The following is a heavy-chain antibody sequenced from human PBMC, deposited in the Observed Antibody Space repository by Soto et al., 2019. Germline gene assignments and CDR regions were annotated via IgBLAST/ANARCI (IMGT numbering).Heavy chain of an antibody. CDR3: ARAVAVPADFDY. J-gene: IGHJ4*02. CDR2: INAGNGNT. CDR1: GYTFTSYA. V-gene: IGHV1-3*05. D-gene: IGHD5-12*01. Sequence: QVQLVQSGAEEKKPGASVKVSCKASGYTFTSYAMHWVRQAPGQRLEWMGWINAGNGNTKYSQKFQGRVTITRDTSACSAYIELSSLRSEDTGVYYCARAVAVPADFDYWGQGTLVTVSS.